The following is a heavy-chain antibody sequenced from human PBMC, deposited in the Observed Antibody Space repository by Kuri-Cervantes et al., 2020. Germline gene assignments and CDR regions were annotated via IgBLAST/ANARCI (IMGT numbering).Heavy chain of an antibody. V-gene: IGHV3-13*01. Sequence: GESLKISCAASGFTFSSYDMHWVRQVTGKGLEWVSAIATTGDTYYSGSVKGRFTISRDNAKNSLFLQMNSLRAEDTAIYYCARGLNWFDPWGQGTLVTVSS. CDR2: IATTGDT. CDR3: ARGLNWFDP. J-gene: IGHJ5*02. CDR1: GFTFSSYD. D-gene: IGHD2-21*02.